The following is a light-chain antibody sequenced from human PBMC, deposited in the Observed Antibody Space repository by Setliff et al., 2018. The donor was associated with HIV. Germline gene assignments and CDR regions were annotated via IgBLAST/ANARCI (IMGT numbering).Light chain of an antibody. Sequence: SVLTQPASVSGSPGQSITISCTGTRSDVGGYDYVSWYQHHPGKAPKLIIYNVNKRPSGVSNRLSGSKSGNTASLTISGLQAEDEADYYCTSYTTSSSPYVFGTGTKVTVL. CDR3: TSYTTSSSPYV. CDR2: NVN. CDR1: RSDVGGYDY. J-gene: IGLJ1*01. V-gene: IGLV2-14*03.